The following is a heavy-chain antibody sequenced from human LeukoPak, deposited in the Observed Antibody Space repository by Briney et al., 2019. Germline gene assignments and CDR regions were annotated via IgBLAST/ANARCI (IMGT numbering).Heavy chain of an antibody. CDR2: IHYSGST. Sequence: SETLSLTCTVSGGSISSNDYYWGWIRQPPGNGLEWIGSIHYSGSTHYNSSLMSRVTISEDTSKNQFSLKLSSVTAADTAVYYCASPVVTPAFDIWGQGTMVTVSS. V-gene: IGHV4-39*01. CDR1: GGSISSNDYY. CDR3: ASPVVTPAFDI. J-gene: IGHJ3*02. D-gene: IGHD4-23*01.